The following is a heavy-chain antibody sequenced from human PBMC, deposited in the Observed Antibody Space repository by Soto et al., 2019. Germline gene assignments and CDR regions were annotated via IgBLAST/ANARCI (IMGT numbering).Heavy chain of an antibody. J-gene: IGHJ4*02. CDR1: GGSFNSFS. V-gene: IGHV1-69*08. CDR2: IIPVLGLT. Sequence: QVQLVQSGAELKKPGSSMKVSCKTSGGSFNSFSLTWVRQAPGQGLEWVGRIIPVLGLTAYAQKFQGRITISADKSTSTAYMELSGLTSEDTAVYYCATDKDNTSEFWCPGTRVTVSS. D-gene: IGHD2-2*02. CDR3: ATDKDNTSEF.